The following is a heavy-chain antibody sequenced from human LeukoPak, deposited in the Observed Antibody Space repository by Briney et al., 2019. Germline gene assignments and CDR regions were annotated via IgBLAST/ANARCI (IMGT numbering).Heavy chain of an antibody. CDR2: IYYSGST. V-gene: IGHV4-59*08. D-gene: IGHD6-19*01. Sequence: SETLSLTCTVSGGSISSYYWSWIRQPPGKGLEWIGYIYYSGSTNYNPSLKSRVTISVDTSKNQFSLKLSSVTAADTAVYYCARSRYSSGWYYSYWGQGTLVTVSS. CDR1: GGSISSYY. CDR3: ARSRYSSGWYYSY. J-gene: IGHJ4*02.